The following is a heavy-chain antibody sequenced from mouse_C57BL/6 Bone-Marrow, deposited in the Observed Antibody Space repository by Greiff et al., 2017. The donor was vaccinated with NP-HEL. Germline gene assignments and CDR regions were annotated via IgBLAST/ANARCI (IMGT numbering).Heavy chain of an antibody. Sequence: EVQVVESGEGLVKPGGSLKLSCAASGFTFSSYAMSWVRQTPEKRLEWVAYISSGGDYIYYADTVKGRLTISRDNARNTLYLQMSSLKSEDTAMYYCTREGFDYDVGGYYAMDYWGQGTSVTVSS. J-gene: IGHJ4*01. D-gene: IGHD2-4*01. V-gene: IGHV5-9-1*02. CDR2: ISSGGDYI. CDR1: GFTFSSYA. CDR3: TREGFDYDVGGYYAMDY.